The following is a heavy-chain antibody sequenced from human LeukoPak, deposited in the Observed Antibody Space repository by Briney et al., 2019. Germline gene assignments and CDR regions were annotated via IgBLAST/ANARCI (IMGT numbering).Heavy chain of an antibody. J-gene: IGHJ4*02. CDR3: ARDSGSGTYY. CDR1: GGSISSYY. CDR2: IYNSGST. Sequence: SETLSLTCTVSGGSISSYYWSWIRQPPGKGLEWIGYIYNSGSTNYNPSLKSRVTISVDTSKNQFSLQLSSVTAADTAVYYCARDSGSGTYYWGQGTLVTVSS. D-gene: IGHD6-19*01. V-gene: IGHV4-59*01.